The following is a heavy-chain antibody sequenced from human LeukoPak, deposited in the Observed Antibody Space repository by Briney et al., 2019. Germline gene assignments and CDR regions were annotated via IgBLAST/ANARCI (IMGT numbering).Heavy chain of an antibody. D-gene: IGHD3-16*02. V-gene: IGHV1-18*01. Sequence: ASVKVSCKASGYTFTSYGISWGRQAPVQGLEWMGGISAYNGNANYSQKLHGRVTMTTATSPSTAYMELRSLRSDDTAVYYCARVIGVYAWGSYRYKDFDYWGQGTLVTVSS. CDR2: ISAYNGNA. CDR3: ARVIGVYAWGSYRYKDFDY. J-gene: IGHJ4*02. CDR1: GYTFTSYG.